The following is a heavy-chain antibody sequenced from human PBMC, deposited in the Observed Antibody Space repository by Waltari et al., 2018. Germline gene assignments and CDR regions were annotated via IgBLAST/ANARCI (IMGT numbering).Heavy chain of an antibody. V-gene: IGHV1-2*06. CDR2: INPNSGET. CDR1: GYTFTGYY. D-gene: IGHD4-17*01. J-gene: IGHJ4*02. CDR3: ARDLGSDYGNRDY. Sequence: QVHLVQSGAEVKKPGASVKVSCKASGYTFTGYYIQWVRRAPGQGREWMGRINPNSGETNDAQKFQGRVTLTRDTSINTAYMELSSLKSDDTAVYYCARDLGSDYGNRDYWGQGTLVTVPS.